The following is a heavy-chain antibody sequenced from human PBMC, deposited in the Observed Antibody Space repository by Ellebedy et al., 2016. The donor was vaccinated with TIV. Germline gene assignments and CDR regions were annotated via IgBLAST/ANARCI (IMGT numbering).Heavy chain of an antibody. CDR1: GFSISSNY. D-gene: IGHD1-26*01. J-gene: IGHJ4*02. V-gene: IGHV3-53*01. CDR2: IYSAGNT. CDR3: ARVYLGLAFHY. Sequence: GESLKISCVVSGFSISSNYMSWVRQAPGKGLEWASIIYSAGNTYYADPARGRFTISRDTSKNTLYLQMNSLRGGDTAVYYCARVYLGLAFHYWGRGALVTVSS.